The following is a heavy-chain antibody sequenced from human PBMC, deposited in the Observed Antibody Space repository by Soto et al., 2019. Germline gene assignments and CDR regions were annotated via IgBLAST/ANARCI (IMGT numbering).Heavy chain of an antibody. D-gene: IGHD6-19*01. V-gene: IGHV1-2*02. CDR3: ARHTVAGDYFDY. J-gene: IGHJ4*01. CDR2: INNDSGGT. Sequence: ASVKVSCKASGYSFTVYHMHWVRQAPGQGLEWMGWINNDSGGTKYAQKFEGRVTMSRDTSINTAYMELNNLISDDTAVYYCARHTVAGDYFDYWG. CDR1: GYSFTVYH.